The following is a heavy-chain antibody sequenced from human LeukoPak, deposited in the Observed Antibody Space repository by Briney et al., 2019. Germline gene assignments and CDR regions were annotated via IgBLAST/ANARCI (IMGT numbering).Heavy chain of an antibody. V-gene: IGHV1-69*05. CDR1: GGTFSSYA. Sequence: SVKVSCKASGGTFSSYAISWVRQAPGQGLEWMGGIIPIFGTANYAQKFQGRVTITTDESTSTAYMELGSLRSEDTAVYYCARDLSGAARNYYMDVWGKGTTVTVSS. D-gene: IGHD6-6*01. CDR3: ARDLSGAARNYYMDV. CDR2: IIPIFGTA. J-gene: IGHJ6*03.